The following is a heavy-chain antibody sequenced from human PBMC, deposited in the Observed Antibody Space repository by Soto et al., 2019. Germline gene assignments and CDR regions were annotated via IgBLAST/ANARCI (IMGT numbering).Heavy chain of an antibody. V-gene: IGHV1-69*04. CDR1: GGTFSSYT. CDR2: IIPILGIA. D-gene: IGHD2-15*01. J-gene: IGHJ5*02. CDR3: ARDRAGSGGWFDP. Sequence: SVKVSCKASGGTFSSYTISWVRQAPGQGLEWMGRIIPILGIANYAQKFQGRVTITADKSTSTAYMELSGLRSEDTAVYYCARDRAGSGGWFDPWGQGTLVTVSS.